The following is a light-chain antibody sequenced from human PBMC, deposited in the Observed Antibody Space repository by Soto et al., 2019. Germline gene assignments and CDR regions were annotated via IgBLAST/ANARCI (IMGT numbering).Light chain of an antibody. CDR1: QGISNS. J-gene: IGKJ3*01. V-gene: IGKV1-33*01. Sequence: DIQMTQSPSSLSASIGDRGTITCQARQGISNSLNWFHHTPGKAPKLLIYYASNLEAGVPPRFSGGGSGTEFTCTISSLQPEDIGTYYCQQYGDLPFTFGPGTKVAIK. CDR2: YAS. CDR3: QQYGDLPFT.